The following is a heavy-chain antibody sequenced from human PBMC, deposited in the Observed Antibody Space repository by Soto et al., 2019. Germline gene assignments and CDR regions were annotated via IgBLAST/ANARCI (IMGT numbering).Heavy chain of an antibody. CDR3: ARRILPGYYYDC. J-gene: IGHJ4*02. V-gene: IGHV1-46*03. CDR1: GFTVTHYF. CDR2: INPSDGSA. D-gene: IGHD2-15*01. Sequence: QVQLVQSGAEVKKPGASVKVSCKASGFTVTHYFMHWVRQAPGQGLEWMGMINPSDGSARYAQEFQGRVTLTNDASTNTVDMELSSLRSEDTAVYYCARRILPGYYYDCWGQGTLVTVSS.